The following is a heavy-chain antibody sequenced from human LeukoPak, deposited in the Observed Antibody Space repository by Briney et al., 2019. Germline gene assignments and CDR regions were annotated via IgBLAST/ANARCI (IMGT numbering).Heavy chain of an antibody. J-gene: IGHJ4*02. CDR3: ARVVRDGSGYNYYFDY. CDR1: GVSISSSSYY. D-gene: IGHD3-22*01. CDR2: IYYSGST. Sequence: SETLSLTCTVSGVSISSSSYYWGWIRQPPGKGLEWIGTIYYSGSTYYNPSLKSRLTISVDTSKNQFSLKLSAVTAADTAVYYCARVVRDGSGYNYYFDYWGQGTLVTVSS. V-gene: IGHV4-39*01.